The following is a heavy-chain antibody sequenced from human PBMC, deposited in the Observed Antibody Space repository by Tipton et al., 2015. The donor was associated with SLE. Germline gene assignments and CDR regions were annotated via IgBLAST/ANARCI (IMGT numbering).Heavy chain of an antibody. Sequence: TLSLTCTVSGGSISSSSYYWSWIRQPPGKGLGWIGEINHSGSTNYNPSLKSRVTISVDTSKNQFSLKLSSVTAADTAVYYCARVPGMEMYYYYYMDVWGKGTTATVSS. CDR1: GGSISSSSYY. J-gene: IGHJ6*03. CDR3: ARVPGMEMYYYYYMDV. D-gene: IGHD3-10*01. CDR2: INHSGST. V-gene: IGHV4-39*07.